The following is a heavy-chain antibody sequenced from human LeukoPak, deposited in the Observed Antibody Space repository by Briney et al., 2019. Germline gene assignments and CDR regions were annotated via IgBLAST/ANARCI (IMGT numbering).Heavy chain of an antibody. D-gene: IGHD3-10*01. CDR3: AKDILWFGELYSAFDI. CDR2: ISWNSGSI. Sequence: PGRSLRLSCAASRFTFDDYAMHWVRQAPGKGLEWVSGISWNSGSIGYADSVKGRFTISRDNAKNSLYLQMNSLRAEDTALYYCAKDILWFGELYSAFDIWGQGTMVTVSS. V-gene: IGHV3-9*01. CDR1: RFTFDDYA. J-gene: IGHJ3*02.